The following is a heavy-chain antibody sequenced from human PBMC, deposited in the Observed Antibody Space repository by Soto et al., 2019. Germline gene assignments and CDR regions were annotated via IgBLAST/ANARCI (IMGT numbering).Heavy chain of an antibody. CDR2: ISSTTNYI. CDR3: ARESEDLTSNFDY. Sequence: GSLRLSCAASGFTFSTYVMSWVRQAPGKGLEWVSSISSTTNYIYYGDSMKGRFTISRDNAKNSLYLEMNSLRAEDTAVYYCARESEDLTSNFDYWGQGTLVTVSS. J-gene: IGHJ4*02. V-gene: IGHV3-21*06. CDR1: GFTFSTYV.